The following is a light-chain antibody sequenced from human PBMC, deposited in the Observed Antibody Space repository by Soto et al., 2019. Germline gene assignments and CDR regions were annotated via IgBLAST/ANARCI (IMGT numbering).Light chain of an antibody. V-gene: IGKV3-20*01. CDR3: QQDGSSPPWT. Sequence: EIVLTQSPGTLSLSPGERATLSCRASQSVSSSYLAWYQQKPGQAPRLLIYGASSRATGLPDMFSGRGSGTDFTLTISRLEPEDFAVYYCQQDGSSPPWTFGQGTKVEIK. CDR2: GAS. J-gene: IGKJ1*01. CDR1: QSVSSSY.